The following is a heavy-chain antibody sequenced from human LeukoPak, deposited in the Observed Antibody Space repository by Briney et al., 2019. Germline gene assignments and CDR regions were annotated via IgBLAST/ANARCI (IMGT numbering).Heavy chain of an antibody. V-gene: IGHV3-48*03. CDR2: ISSSGSTI. CDR1: GFTFSSYE. Sequence: GGSLRLSCAASGFTFSSYEMNWVRQAPGKGLEWVSYISSSGSTIYYADSVKGRFTISRDNAKNSLYLQMNSLRAEDTAVYYCARASTVTTPLYYFDYWGQGTLVTVSS. CDR3: ARASTVTTPLYYFDY. D-gene: IGHD4-11*01. J-gene: IGHJ4*02.